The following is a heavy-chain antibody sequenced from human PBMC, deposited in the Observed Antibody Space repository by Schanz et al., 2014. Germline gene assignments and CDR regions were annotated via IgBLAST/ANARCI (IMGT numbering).Heavy chain of an antibody. J-gene: IGHJ4*02. Sequence: QVQLVQSGAEVKKPGASVKVSCKASGYTFTNFFLHWVRQAPGQGLEWMGIINPIGGSTTYAQKFRGAVTLTTDTSTDTAYLELTSLRSEDTAVYYCARGSPENMIRGELDFWGQGTLITVFS. CDR2: INPIGGST. V-gene: IGHV1-46*03. CDR1: GYTFTNFF. CDR3: ARGSPENMIRGELDF. D-gene: IGHD3-10*01.